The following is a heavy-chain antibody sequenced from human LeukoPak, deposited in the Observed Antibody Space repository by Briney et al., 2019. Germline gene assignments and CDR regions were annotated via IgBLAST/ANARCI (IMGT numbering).Heavy chain of an antibody. J-gene: IGHJ5*02. CDR2: INPSGGST. CDR1: GYTFTSYY. V-gene: IGHV1-46*01. CDR3: AREDCSSTSCYGGDWFDP. Sequence: ASVKVSCKASGYTFTSYYMHWVRQAPGQGLEWMGIINPSGGSTSYAQKFQGRVTMTRDMSTSTVYMELSSLRSEDTAVYYCAREDCSSTSCYGGDWFDPWGQGTLVTVSS. D-gene: IGHD2-2*01.